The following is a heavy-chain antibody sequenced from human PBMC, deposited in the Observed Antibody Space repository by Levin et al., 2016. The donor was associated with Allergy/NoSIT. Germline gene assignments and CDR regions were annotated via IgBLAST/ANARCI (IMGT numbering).Heavy chain of an antibody. CDR2: IYHSGST. V-gene: IGHV4-38-2*02. D-gene: IGHD2-2*01. J-gene: IGHJ5*02. CDR3: AREGPKRVVVPAAIHPSNWFDP. Sequence: SETLSLTCAVSGYSISSGYYWGWIRQPPGKGLEWIGSIYHSGSTYYNPSLKSRVTISVDTSKNQFSLKLSSVTAADTAVYYCAREGPKRVVVPAAIHPSNWFDPWGQGTLVTVSS. CDR1: GYSISSGYY.